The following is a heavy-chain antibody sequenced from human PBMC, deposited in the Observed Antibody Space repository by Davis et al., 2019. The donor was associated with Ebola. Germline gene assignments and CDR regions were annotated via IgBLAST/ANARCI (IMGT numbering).Heavy chain of an antibody. Sequence: GGSLRLSCAASGFTFSSYSMTWVRQAPGKGLEGVAYISGTRSTIYYADSVKGRFAVSRDNAKNSLDLQMNSLRDEDTAVYYCAREDWARSRSFDYWGQGTLVTVSS. V-gene: IGHV3-48*02. J-gene: IGHJ4*02. CDR3: AREDWARSRSFDY. CDR2: ISGTRSTI. D-gene: IGHD3/OR15-3a*01. CDR1: GFTFSSYS.